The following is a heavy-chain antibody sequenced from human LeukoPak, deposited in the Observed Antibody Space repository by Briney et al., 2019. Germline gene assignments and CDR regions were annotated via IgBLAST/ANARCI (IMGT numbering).Heavy chain of an antibody. CDR3: AKGYGGSHFDY. D-gene: IGHD4-23*01. V-gene: IGHV3-30*02. J-gene: IGHJ4*02. CDR1: GFTFSSYG. CDR2: IRYDESNQ. Sequence: GGSLRLSCAASGFTFSSYGMHWVRQAPGKGLEWVAFIRYDESNQYYADSVKGRFTISRDNSKSTLHVQRNSLKVEDTAVYYCAKGYGGSHFDYWGQGALVAVSS.